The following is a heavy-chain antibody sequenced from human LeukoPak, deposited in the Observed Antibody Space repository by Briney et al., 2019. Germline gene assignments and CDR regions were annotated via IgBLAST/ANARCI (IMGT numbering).Heavy chain of an antibody. CDR3: ARQGIAAAGTEDY. V-gene: IGHV1-8*01. CDR2: MNPDSGNT. D-gene: IGHD6-13*01. Sequence: ASVKVSCKASGYTFTSYDINWVRQATGQGLEWMGWMNPDSGNTGYAQKFQGRVTMTRDTSISTAYMELSSLRSEDTAVYYCARQGIAAAGTEDYWGQGTLVTVSS. CDR1: GYTFTSYD. J-gene: IGHJ4*02.